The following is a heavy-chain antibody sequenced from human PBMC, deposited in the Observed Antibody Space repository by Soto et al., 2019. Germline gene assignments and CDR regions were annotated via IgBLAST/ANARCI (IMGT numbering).Heavy chain of an antibody. CDR3: ARGALTTLAYYYGMDV. Sequence: SVKVSCKASGGTFSSYTMSWVRQAPGQGLEWMGGIIPIFGTTTYAHKFQGRVTITADESTSTVYMELSSLRGEDTAVYYCARGALTTLAYYYGMDVWGQGTTVTAP. J-gene: IGHJ6*02. D-gene: IGHD4-4*01. V-gene: IGHV1-69*13. CDR2: IIPIFGTT. CDR1: GGTFSSYT.